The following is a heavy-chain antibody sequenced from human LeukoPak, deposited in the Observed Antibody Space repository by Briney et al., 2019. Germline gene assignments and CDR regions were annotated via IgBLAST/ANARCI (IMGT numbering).Heavy chain of an antibody. CDR3: ARDQYDYVWGSYRWLDY. CDR2: INAGNGNT. V-gene: IGHV1-3*01. D-gene: IGHD3-16*02. CDR1: GYTFTSYA. Sequence: ASVKVSCKASGYTFTSYAMHWVRQAPGQRLEWMGWINAGNGNTKYSQKFQGRVTITRDTSASTAYMELSSPRSEDTAVYYCARDQYDYVWGSYRWLDYWGQGTLVTVSS. J-gene: IGHJ4*02.